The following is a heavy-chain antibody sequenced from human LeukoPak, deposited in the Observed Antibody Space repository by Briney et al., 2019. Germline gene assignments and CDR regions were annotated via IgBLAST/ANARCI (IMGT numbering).Heavy chain of an antibody. CDR2: ISSDGYYI. Sequence: PGGSLRLSCAASGFTFSSYWMHWVRQAPGEGLVWVSRISSDGYYISYADSVKGRFTVSRDNAKNTLYLQINSLRAEDTAVYYCASGSYWTNWFDPWGQGTLVTVSS. CDR1: GFTFSSYW. J-gene: IGHJ5*02. V-gene: IGHV3-74*01. D-gene: IGHD1-26*01. CDR3: ASGSYWTNWFDP.